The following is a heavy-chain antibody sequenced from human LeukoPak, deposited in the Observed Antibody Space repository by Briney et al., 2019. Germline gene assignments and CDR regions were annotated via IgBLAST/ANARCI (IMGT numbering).Heavy chain of an antibody. J-gene: IGHJ4*02. CDR3: ARAKVEDSSGYYYRFGYYFDY. CDR2: ISYDGSNK. CDR1: GFTSSSYA. D-gene: IGHD3-22*01. V-gene: IGHV3-30*04. Sequence: GGSLRLSCAASGFTSSSYAMHWVRQAPGKGLEWVAVISYDGSNKYYADSVKGRFTISRDNSKNTLYLQMNSLRAEDTAVYYCARAKVEDSSGYYYRFGYYFDYWGQGTLVTVSS.